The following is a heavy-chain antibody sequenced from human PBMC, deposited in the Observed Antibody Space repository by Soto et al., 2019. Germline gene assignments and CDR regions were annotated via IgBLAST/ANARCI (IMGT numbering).Heavy chain of an antibody. J-gene: IGHJ4*01. D-gene: IGHD2-2*01. CDR3: ARLGQPLTLESYFDY. CDR1: GVTFSSYA. Sequence: GASVKVSCKASGVTFSSYAITWVRQAPGQGLEWMGGIIPILGTANYAQKFQARVTITADDSTTTAYLELSSLRSEDTAVYYCARLGQPLTLESYFDYWGQGTLVTVSS. CDR2: IIPILGTA. V-gene: IGHV1-69*13.